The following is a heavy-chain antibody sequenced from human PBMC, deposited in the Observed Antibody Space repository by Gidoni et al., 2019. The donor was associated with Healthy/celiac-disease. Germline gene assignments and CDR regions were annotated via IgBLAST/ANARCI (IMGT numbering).Heavy chain of an antibody. CDR3: ARETTLLPTGMDV. CDR1: GFTFSSYE. V-gene: IGHV3-48*03. Sequence: EVQLVESGGGLVQPGGSLRLSCAASGFTFSSYEMNWVRQAPGKGLEWVSYISSSGSTIYYADSVKGRFTISRDNAKNSLYLQMNSLRAEDTAVYYCARETTLLPTGMDVWGQGTTVTVSS. D-gene: IGHD1-7*01. J-gene: IGHJ6*02. CDR2: ISSSGSTI.